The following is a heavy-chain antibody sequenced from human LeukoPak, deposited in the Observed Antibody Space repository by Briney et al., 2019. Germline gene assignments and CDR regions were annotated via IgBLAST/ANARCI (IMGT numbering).Heavy chain of an antibody. Sequence: SETLSLTCSVSGGSVSSGDYYWTWIRQPAGKGLEWIGRIYTSGSTSYSPSLKSRVTIPLDTSKNQISLRLSSVTAADTAVYYCARGGELLNYLGQGTLVTVSS. J-gene: IGHJ4*02. D-gene: IGHD1-7*01. V-gene: IGHV4-61*02. CDR1: GGSVSSGDYY. CDR2: IYTSGST. CDR3: ARGGELLNY.